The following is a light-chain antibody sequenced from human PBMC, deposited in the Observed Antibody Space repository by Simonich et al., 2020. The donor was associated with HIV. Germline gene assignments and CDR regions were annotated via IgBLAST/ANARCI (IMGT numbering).Light chain of an antibody. V-gene: IGLV1-47*01. CDR2: RNN. Sequence: QSVLTQPPSASGTPGQRVTLSCSGSSSNLGSNYVYCYQQHPGTAPKLLIYRNNQRPSGVPDRFSGSKSGTSASLAISGLRSEDEADYYCCSYAGSSSYVFGTGTKVTVL. CDR3: CSYAGSSSYV. CDR1: SSNLGSNY. J-gene: IGLJ1*01.